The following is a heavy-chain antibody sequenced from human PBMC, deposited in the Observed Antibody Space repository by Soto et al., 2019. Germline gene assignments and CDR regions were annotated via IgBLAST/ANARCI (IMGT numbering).Heavy chain of an antibody. Sequence: EVQLLESGGDLVQPGGSLRLSCAASGFTFSSFAMSWARQAPGKGLEWVSSIGVTGSTYYDDSVRGRLTISRDNSKNTLYLQMDSLRAEDTAVYYCAKNYFFDRWGQGTSVTVSS. V-gene: IGHV3-23*01. CDR1: GFTFSSFA. CDR2: IGVTGST. J-gene: IGHJ4*02. CDR3: AKNYFFDR.